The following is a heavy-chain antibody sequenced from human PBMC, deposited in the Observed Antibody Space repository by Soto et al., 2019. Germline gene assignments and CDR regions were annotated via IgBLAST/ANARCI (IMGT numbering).Heavy chain of an antibody. CDR3: ARLPAGPMVRGVINRPTKRGYYYYYMDV. CDR1: GFTFSDYY. J-gene: IGHJ6*03. D-gene: IGHD3-10*01. CDR2: ISSSGSTI. Sequence: QVQLVESGGGLVKPGGSLRLSCAASGFTFSDYYMSWIRQAPGKGLEWVSYISSSGSTIYYADSVKGRFTISRDNAKNSLYLQMNSLRAEDTAVYYCARLPAGPMVRGVINRPTKRGYYYYYMDVWGKGTTVTVSS. V-gene: IGHV3-11*01.